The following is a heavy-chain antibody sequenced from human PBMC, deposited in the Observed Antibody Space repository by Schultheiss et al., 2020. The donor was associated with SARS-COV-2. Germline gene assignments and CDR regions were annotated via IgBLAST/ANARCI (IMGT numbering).Heavy chain of an antibody. CDR2: IYYSGST. CDR1: GGSISSYY. Sequence: SETLSLTCTVSGGSISSYYWSWIRQPPGKGLEWIGYIYYSGSTYYNPSLKSRVTISVDTSKNQFSLKLSSVTAADTAVYYCARRGSGNQPYYYGMDVWVQGTTVTVSS. V-gene: IGHV4-59*12. CDR3: ARRGSGNQPYYYGMDV. J-gene: IGHJ6*02. D-gene: IGHD1-14*01.